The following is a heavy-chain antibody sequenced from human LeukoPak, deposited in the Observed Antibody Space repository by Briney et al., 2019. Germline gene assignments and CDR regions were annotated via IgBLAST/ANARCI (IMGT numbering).Heavy chain of an antibody. D-gene: IGHD3-22*01. CDR2: IKSKTDGGTT. CDR3: AKDPSLREIVVVIDY. CDR1: GFTFSNGW. Sequence: PGGSLRLSCAASGFTFSNGWMSWVRQAPGKGLEWVGRIKSKTDGGTTDYAAPVKGRFTISRDDSKNTLYLQMNSLRAEDTAVYYCAKDPSLREIVVVIDYWGQGTLVTVSS. V-gene: IGHV3-15*01. J-gene: IGHJ4*02.